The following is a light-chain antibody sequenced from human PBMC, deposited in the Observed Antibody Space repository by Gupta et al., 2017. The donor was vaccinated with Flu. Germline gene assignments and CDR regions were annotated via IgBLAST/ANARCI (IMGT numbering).Light chain of an antibody. CDR2: FKG. V-gene: IGLV3-19*01. J-gene: IGLJ3*02. CDR1: GIRNNY. Sequence: ALGKTIRITCQGGGIRNNYGSRNQQKPGQDLIIVIYFKGNRAAGSPDRFSGSNSGNTAALTIAGTQAEDEDDYYWNARNGDQWVFGGGTKLTVL. CDR3: NARNGDQWV.